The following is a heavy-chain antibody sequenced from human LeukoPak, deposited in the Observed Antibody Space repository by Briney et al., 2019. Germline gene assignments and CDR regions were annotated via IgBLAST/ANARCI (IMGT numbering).Heavy chain of an antibody. Sequence: KSSETLSLTCTVSGGSISSYYWSWIRQPPGKGLEWIGYIYYSGSTNYNPSLKSRVTISVDTSKNQFSLKLSSVTAADTAVYYCARDKHNPHDSSGYYWGTFDYWGQGTLVTVSS. CDR1: GGSISSYY. CDR3: ARDKHNPHDSSGYYWGTFDY. CDR2: IYYSGST. D-gene: IGHD3-22*01. V-gene: IGHV4-59*01. J-gene: IGHJ4*02.